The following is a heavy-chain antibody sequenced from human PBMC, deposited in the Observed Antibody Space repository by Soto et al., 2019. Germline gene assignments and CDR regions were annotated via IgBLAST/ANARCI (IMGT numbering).Heavy chain of an antibody. CDR2: ISYDGGNK. CDR3: ARGIAARNYYYYYGMDV. D-gene: IGHD6-6*01. J-gene: IGHJ6*02. Sequence: LRLSCAASGFTFSSYAMHWVRQAPGKGLEWVAVISYDGGNKYYADSVKGRFTISRDNSKNTLYLQMNSLRAEDTAVYYCARGIAARNYYYYYGMDVWGQGTTVTVSS. CDR1: GFTFSSYA. V-gene: IGHV3-30-3*01.